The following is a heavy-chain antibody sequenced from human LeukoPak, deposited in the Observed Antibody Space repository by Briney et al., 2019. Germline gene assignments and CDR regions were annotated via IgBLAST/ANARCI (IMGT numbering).Heavy chain of an antibody. CDR1: GGTFSNYA. CDR2: IIPIFGTT. J-gene: IGHJ4*02. V-gene: IGHV1-69*13. D-gene: IGHD5-18*01. CDR3: ARGYSYDFGPWYYFDY. Sequence: ASVKVSCKASGGTFSNYAISWVRQAPGQGLEWMGGIIPIFGTTNYAQKFQGRVTITADESTSTAYMEVSSLRSEDTAVYYCARGYSYDFGPWYYFDYWGQGTLVTVSS.